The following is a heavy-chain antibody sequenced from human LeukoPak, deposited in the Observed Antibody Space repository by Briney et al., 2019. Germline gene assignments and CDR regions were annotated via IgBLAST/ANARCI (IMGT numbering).Heavy chain of an antibody. J-gene: IGHJ5*02. CDR1: GGSISSYY. V-gene: IGHV4-4*07. D-gene: IGHD2-2*02. Sequence: SETLSLTCTVSGGSISSYYWSWIRQPAGKGLEWIGRIYTSGSTNYNPSLKSRVTMSVDTSKNRFSLKLSSVTAADTAVYYCASYTRADYTKGGHGWFDPWGQGTLVTVSS. CDR3: ASYTRADYTKGGHGWFDP. CDR2: IYTSGST.